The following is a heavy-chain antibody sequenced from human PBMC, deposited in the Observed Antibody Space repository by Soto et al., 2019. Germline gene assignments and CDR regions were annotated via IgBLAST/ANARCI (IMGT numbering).Heavy chain of an antibody. V-gene: IGHV3-21*01. D-gene: IGHD6-13*01. CDR1: GFTFSSYS. Sequence: VQLVESGGGLVKPGGSLRLSCAASGFTFSSYSMNWVRQAPGKGLEWVSSISSSSSYIYYADSVKGRFTISRDNAKNSLYLQMNSLRAEDTAVYYCARTDLGYEYSSSSGGYWGQGTLVTVSS. J-gene: IGHJ4*02. CDR3: ARTDLGYEYSSSSGGY. CDR2: ISSSSSYI.